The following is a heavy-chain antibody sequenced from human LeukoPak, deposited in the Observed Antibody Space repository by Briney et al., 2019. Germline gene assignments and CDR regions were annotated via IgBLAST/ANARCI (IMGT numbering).Heavy chain of an antibody. J-gene: IGHJ3*02. Sequence: GGSLRLSCAASGFTFSSYAMSWVRQVPGKGLEWVSAISGSGGSTYYADPVKGRFTISRDNSKNTLYLQMNSLRAEDTAVYYCAKDRASWIQLGDAFDIWGQGTMVTVSS. D-gene: IGHD5-18*01. CDR3: AKDRASWIQLGDAFDI. CDR1: GFTFSSYA. CDR2: ISGSGGST. V-gene: IGHV3-23*01.